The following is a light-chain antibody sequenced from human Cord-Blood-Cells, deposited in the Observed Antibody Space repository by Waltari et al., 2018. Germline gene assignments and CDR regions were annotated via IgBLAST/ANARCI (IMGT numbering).Light chain of an antibody. CDR1: KLGEKY. CDR3: QAWDSSTAV. J-gene: IGLJ3*02. V-gene: IGLV3-1*01. CDR2: QDS. Sequence: SYELTQPPSVSVSPGQTASITCSGDKLGEKYACWYQQKPGQSPVLVISQDSKRPPGIPERFSGSNSGNTATLIISGTQAMDEADYYCQAWDSSTAVFGGGTKLTVL.